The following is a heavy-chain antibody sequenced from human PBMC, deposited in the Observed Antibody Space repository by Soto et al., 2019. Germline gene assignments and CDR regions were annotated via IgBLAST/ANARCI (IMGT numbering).Heavy chain of an antibody. CDR2: IFPKFGTT. V-gene: IGHV1-69*01. D-gene: IGHD3-16*02. CDR1: GDTDTNYV. Sequence: QVQLVQSGAEVKKPGSSVKVSCKASGDTDTNYVISWVRQAPGQGLEWMGGIFPKFGTTYSAQKLQDRLTITADESTVTIYMQLSSLRLDDTAVYYCEAEMTFGKLSVVWGQGTTVTVSS. CDR3: EAEMTFGKLSVV. J-gene: IGHJ6*02.